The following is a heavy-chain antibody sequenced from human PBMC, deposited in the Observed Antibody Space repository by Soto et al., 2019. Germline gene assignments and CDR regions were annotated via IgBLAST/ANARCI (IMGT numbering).Heavy chain of an antibody. Sequence: PGGPLRLSCAASGFTFSTYSMNWIRQAPGKGLEWVSSISSSSSYIYYADSVKGRFTISRDNAKNSLYLQMNSLRAEDTAVYYCARGFYWDSSTWFLDYWGQGTLVTVSS. V-gene: IGHV3-21*01. CDR2: ISSSSSYI. J-gene: IGHJ4*02. CDR3: ARGFYWDSSTWFLDY. CDR1: GFTFSTYS. D-gene: IGHD6-13*01.